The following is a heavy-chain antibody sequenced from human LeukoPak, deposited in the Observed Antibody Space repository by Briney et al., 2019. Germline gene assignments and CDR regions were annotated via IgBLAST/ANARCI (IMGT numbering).Heavy chain of an antibody. CDR2: INPNSGGT. J-gene: IGHJ4*02. V-gene: IGHV1-2*02. CDR3: ATNMRYGDPPGY. CDR1: GYTFTGYY. Sequence: ASVKVSCKASGYTFTGYYMHWVRQAPGQGLEWMGWINPNSGGTNYAQKFQGRVTMARDTSISTAYMELSRLRSDDTAVYYCATNMRYGDPPGYWGQGTLVTVTS. D-gene: IGHD4-17*01.